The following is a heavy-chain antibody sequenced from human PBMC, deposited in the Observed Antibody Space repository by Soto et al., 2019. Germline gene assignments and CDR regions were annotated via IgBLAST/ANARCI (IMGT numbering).Heavy chain of an antibody. CDR1: GGSISSGGYY. Sequence: SETLSLTCTVSGGSISSGGYYWSWIRQHPGKGLEWIGYIYYSGSTYYNPSLKSRVTISVDTSKNQFSLKLSSVTAADTAVYYCARGWVVPAAPDESWFDPWGQGTLVTVSS. D-gene: IGHD2-2*01. CDR2: IYYSGST. V-gene: IGHV4-31*03. CDR3: ARGWVVPAAPDESWFDP. J-gene: IGHJ5*02.